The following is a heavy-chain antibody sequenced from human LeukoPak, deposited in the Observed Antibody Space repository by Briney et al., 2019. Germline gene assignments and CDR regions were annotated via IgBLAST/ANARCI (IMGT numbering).Heavy chain of an antibody. Sequence: GGSLRLSCAASGFTFSDHAMDWVRQAPGKGLEWVGRIRNKANSNTTEYAANGQGRFTGSRYDSKNSLYLKINSMKTEDTAVYYCTRLVGANDWGQGTLVTVSS. V-gene: IGHV3-72*01. J-gene: IGHJ4*02. CDR1: GFTFSDHA. D-gene: IGHD1-26*01. CDR2: IRNKANSNTT. CDR3: TRLVGAND.